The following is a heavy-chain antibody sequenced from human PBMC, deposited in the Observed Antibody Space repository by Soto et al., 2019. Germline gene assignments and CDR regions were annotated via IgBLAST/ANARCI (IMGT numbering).Heavy chain of an antibody. J-gene: IGHJ5*02. CDR1: GVTFSSYT. CDR3: AADDYGDYFDP. V-gene: IGHV1-69*02. D-gene: IGHD4-17*01. Sequence: SVKVSCKASGVTFSSYTISWVRQAPGQGLEWMGRIIPILGIANYAQKFQDRVTITRDKSTSTAYMELSSLRSEDTAVYYCAADDYGDYFDPWGQGTLVTVSS. CDR2: IIPILGIA.